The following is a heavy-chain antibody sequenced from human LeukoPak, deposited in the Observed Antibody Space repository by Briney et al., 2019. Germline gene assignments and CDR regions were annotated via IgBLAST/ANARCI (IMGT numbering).Heavy chain of an antibody. Sequence: SETLSLTCAVYGGSFSGYYWSWIRQPPGKGLEWIGEINHSGSTNYNPSLKSRVTISVDTSKNQFSLKLSSVTAADTAVYYCARDGSNYNDAFDIWGQGTMVTVSS. J-gene: IGHJ3*02. V-gene: IGHV4-34*01. CDR2: INHSGST. CDR3: ARDGSNYNDAFDI. CDR1: GGSFSGYY. D-gene: IGHD4-11*01.